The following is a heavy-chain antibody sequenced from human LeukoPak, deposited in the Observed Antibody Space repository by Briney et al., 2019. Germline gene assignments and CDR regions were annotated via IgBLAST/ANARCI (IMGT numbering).Heavy chain of an antibody. CDR3: ARGESFMTTVTTRRFDP. V-gene: IGHV4-34*01. CDR1: GGSFSGYY. CDR2: INHSGST. Sequence: SETLSLTCAVYGGSFSGYYWSWIRQPPGKGLEWIGEINHSGSTNCNPSLKSRVTISVDTSKNQFSLKLSSVTAADTAVYYCARGESFMTTVTTRRFDPWGQGTLVTVSS. D-gene: IGHD4-17*01. J-gene: IGHJ5*02.